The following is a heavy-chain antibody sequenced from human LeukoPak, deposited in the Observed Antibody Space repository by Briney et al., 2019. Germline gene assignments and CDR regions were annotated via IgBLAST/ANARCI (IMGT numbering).Heavy chain of an antibody. V-gene: IGHV3-23*01. CDR2: LRGDGET. Sequence: PGGSLRLSCAASGFIFSNYAMSWVRQTPARWLEWVSSLRGDGETFYADSVKGRFTLSRDHSRNTVYLQLNNLRVEDTAVYYCAKSSWVSSADAVLWGQGTPVTVSS. J-gene: IGHJ4*01. D-gene: IGHD3-16*01. CDR3: AKSSWVSSADAVL. CDR1: GFIFSNYA.